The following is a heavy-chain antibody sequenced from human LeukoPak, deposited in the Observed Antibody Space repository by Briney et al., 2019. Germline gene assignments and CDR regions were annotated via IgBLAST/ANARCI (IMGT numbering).Heavy chain of an antibody. V-gene: IGHV4-38-2*02. CDR1: GYSISSGYY. CDR3: AREGSVTMVRGVTLYDFDY. CDR2: LYHTGNT. Sequence: PSETLSLTCTVSGYSISSGYYWGWIRQPPGKGLEWIGSLYHTGNTYYNPPLKSRVTISLDTSKNQFSLKLSSVTAADTAVYYCAREGSVTMVRGVTLYDFDYWGQGTLVTVSS. D-gene: IGHD3-10*01. J-gene: IGHJ4*02.